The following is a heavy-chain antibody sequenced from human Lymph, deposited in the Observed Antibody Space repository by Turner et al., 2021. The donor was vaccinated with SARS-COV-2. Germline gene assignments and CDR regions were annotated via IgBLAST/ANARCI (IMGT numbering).Heavy chain of an antibody. CDR1: GFTVSSHY. V-gene: IGHV3-53*01. D-gene: IGHD4-17*01. CDR3: ARVLPYGDYFDF. CDR2: IYSGGST. J-gene: IGHJ4*02. Sequence: VQLVESGGGLLQPGESLRLSCAASGFTVSSHYMSWVSQAPGKGLEWVSLIYSGGSTLYADSVNGRFTISRDNAKNTMYLQMNSLRADDTAVYYCARVLPYGDYFDFWGQGTLVTVSS.